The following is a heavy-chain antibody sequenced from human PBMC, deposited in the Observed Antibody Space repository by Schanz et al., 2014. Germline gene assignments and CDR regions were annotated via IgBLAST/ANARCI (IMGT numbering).Heavy chain of an antibody. Sequence: EVQLVESGGGLVQPGGSLRLSCAASGFTVSTSYMSWVRQAPGKGLEWVSIIYSDGTTYYADSVKGRFTISRHTSKNTLYLQMNSLKPEDTAVYYCAKDYSSTWAEDAFDIWGQGTMVTVSS. CDR1: GFTVSTSY. J-gene: IGHJ3*02. CDR2: IYSDGTT. D-gene: IGHD6-13*01. CDR3: AKDYSSTWAEDAFDI. V-gene: IGHV3-53*04.